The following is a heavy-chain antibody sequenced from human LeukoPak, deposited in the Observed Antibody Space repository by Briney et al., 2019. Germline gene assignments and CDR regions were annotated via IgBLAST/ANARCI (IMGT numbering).Heavy chain of an antibody. D-gene: IGHD6-13*01. CDR1: GFTVSSYY. CDR3: ARDMGAAGDH. V-gene: IGHV3-53*01. Sequence: PGGSLRLSCAASGFTVSSYYMSWVRQAPGKGLECVSAIYRSGNTYYGDSVRGRFTISRDTSKNILYLQIDSLRADDTAVYYCARDMGAAGDHWGQGTLLSVSS. CDR2: IYRSGNT. J-gene: IGHJ4*02.